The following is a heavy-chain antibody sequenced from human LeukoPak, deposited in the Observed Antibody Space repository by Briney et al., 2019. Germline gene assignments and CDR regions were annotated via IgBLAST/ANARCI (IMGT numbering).Heavy chain of an antibody. CDR1: GFTFSSYY. CDR2: IKKDGTEK. V-gene: IGHV3-7*01. D-gene: IGHD1-26*01. J-gene: IGHJ3*01. CDR3: ARDRSGTYLGDAFDV. Sequence: GGSLRLSCAASGFTFSSYYMSWVRQAPGRGLEWVASIKKDGTEKYYVDSVKGRFTTSRDSAENSLYLQMDSLRAEDTAVYYCARDRSGTYLGDAFDVWGQGTMVTVSS.